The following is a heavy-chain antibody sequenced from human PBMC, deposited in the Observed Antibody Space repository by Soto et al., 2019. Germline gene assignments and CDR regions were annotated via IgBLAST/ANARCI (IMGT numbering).Heavy chain of an antibody. Sequence: QVQLVQSGAEVKKPGASVKVSCKASGYTFTSYGISWVRQAPGQGLEWMGWISAYNGNTNYAQKLQGRVTMTTDTSTSTAYMELRSLRSDATAVYYCAREMYYYGSGTGGWFDPWGQGTLVTVSS. CDR3: AREMYYYGSGTGGWFDP. D-gene: IGHD3-10*01. CDR2: ISAYNGNT. J-gene: IGHJ5*02. V-gene: IGHV1-18*01. CDR1: GYTFTSYG.